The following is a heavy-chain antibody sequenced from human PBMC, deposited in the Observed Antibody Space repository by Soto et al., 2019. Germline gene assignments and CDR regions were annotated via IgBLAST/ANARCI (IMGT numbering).Heavy chain of an antibody. Sequence: QVPLVESGGGVVQPGRSLRLSCAASGFTFSSYAMHWVRQAPGKGLEWVAVISYDGSNKYYADSVKGRFTISRDNSKNTLYLQMNSLRAEDTAVYYCARGPLPSIAAAGTIGYWGQGTLVTVSS. CDR1: GFTFSSYA. D-gene: IGHD6-13*01. J-gene: IGHJ4*02. V-gene: IGHV3-30-3*01. CDR3: ARGPLPSIAAAGTIGY. CDR2: ISYDGSNK.